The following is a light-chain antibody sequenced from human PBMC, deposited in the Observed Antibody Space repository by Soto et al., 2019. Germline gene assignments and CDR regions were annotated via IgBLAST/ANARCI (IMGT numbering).Light chain of an antibody. CDR3: QQYDTYLRT. CDR1: QSISAW. V-gene: IGKV1-5*01. J-gene: IGKJ1*01. CDR2: DAS. Sequence: IQMTHSPSSLSASVGDRVTITCRASQSISAWLAWYQQKPGRAPKLLIYDASNLQSGVPSRFSGSGSGTEFTLTIDSLQTDDFATYYCQQYDTYLRTFGQGTKVDI.